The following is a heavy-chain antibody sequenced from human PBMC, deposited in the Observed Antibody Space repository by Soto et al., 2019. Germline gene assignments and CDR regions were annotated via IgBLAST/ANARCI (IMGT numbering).Heavy chain of an antibody. CDR3: AYSTGWYRLDL. V-gene: IGHV4-34*01. J-gene: IGHJ3*01. D-gene: IGHD6-19*01. Sequence: PSETLSLTCTVSGGSISSYYWTWIRQPPGTGLEWIGEINHSGSTNYNPSLKSRVTISVDTSKNQFSLKLTSVTAADTAVYYCAYSTGWYRLDLWGQGTLVTVSS. CDR2: INHSGST. CDR1: GGSISSYY.